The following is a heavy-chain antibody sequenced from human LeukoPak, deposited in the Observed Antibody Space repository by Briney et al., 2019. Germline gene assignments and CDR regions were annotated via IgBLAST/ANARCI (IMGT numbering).Heavy chain of an antibody. CDR2: ISWNSGSI. V-gene: IGHV3-9*01. CDR3: AKDIARYYYYYGMDV. Sequence: GGSLRLSCAASGFTFDDYAMHWVRQAPGKGLEWVSGISWNSGSIGYADSVKGRFTISRDNAKNSLYLQMNSPRAEDTALYYCAKDIARYYYYYGMDVWGQGTTVTVSS. CDR1: GFTFDDYA. J-gene: IGHJ6*02.